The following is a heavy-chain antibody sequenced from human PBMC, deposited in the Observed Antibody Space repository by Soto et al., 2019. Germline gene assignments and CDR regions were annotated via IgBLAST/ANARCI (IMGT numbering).Heavy chain of an antibody. D-gene: IGHD1-1*01. CDR1: GYSFTSYW. J-gene: IGHJ6*02. V-gene: IGHV5-10-1*01. CDR3: ASNLETPNYYYYGMDV. Sequence: PGESLKISCKGSGYSFTSYWISWVRQMPGKGLEWMGRIDPSDSYTNYSPSFQGHVTISADKSISTAYLQWSSLKASDTAMYYCASNLETPNYYYYGMDVWGQGTTVTAP. CDR2: IDPSDSYT.